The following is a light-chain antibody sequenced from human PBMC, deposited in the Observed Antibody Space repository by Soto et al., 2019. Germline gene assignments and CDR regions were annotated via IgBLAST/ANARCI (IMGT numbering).Light chain of an antibody. CDR3: NSYTLSRTVV. CDR1: SSDIGAHDF. V-gene: IGLV2-14*01. CDR2: EVT. J-gene: IGLJ2*01. Sequence: QSALTQPASVSGSPGQSITLSCAGTSSDIGAHDFVSWYQHHPDIAPKLIIYEVTKWPSGVSTRFAGSKTGNTASLTISGLQADDEADYYCNSYTLSRTVVFGGGTQLTVL.